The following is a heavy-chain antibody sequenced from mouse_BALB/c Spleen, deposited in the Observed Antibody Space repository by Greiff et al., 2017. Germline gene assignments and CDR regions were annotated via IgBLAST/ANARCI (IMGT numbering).Heavy chain of an antibody. J-gene: IGHJ4*01. V-gene: IGHV1-7*01. CDR2: INPSTGYT. CDR1: GYTFTSYW. Sequence: QVQLQQSGAELAKPGASVKMSCKASGYTFTSYWMHWVKQRPGQGLEWNGYINPSTGYTEYNQKFKDKATLTADKSSSTAYMQLSSLTSEDSAVYYCARRGMDYWGQGTSVTVSS. CDR3: ARRGMDY.